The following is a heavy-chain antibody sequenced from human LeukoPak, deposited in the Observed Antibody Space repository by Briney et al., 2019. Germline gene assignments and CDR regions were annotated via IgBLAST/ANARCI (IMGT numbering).Heavy chain of an antibody. CDR2: IHGDETT. J-gene: IGHJ4*02. CDR1: GFSVSTNY. Sequence: GGSLRLSCAASGFSVSTNYMSWVRQAPGKGLEWVSVIHGDETTYYADSVKDRFTVSRDDSKNTVYLQMNSLRPKDTAVYYCARESGYSTTWYAYYFDSWGQGTLVTVSS. D-gene: IGHD2-2*01. CDR3: ARESGYSTTWYAYYFDS. V-gene: IGHV3-66*02.